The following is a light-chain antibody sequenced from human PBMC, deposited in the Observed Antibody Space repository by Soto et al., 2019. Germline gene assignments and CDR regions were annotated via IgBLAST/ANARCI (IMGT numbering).Light chain of an antibody. CDR1: SSDVGRYNY. CDR3: SSFASSNTPYV. V-gene: IGLV2-8*01. Sequence: QSVLTQPPSASGSPGQSVTISCTGTSSDVGRYNYVSWYQHHPGKAPKLMIYEVNERPSGIPDRFSGSKSGNTASLTVSGLQAEDEADYYCSSFASSNTPYVFGPGTKVTVL. CDR2: EVN. J-gene: IGLJ1*01.